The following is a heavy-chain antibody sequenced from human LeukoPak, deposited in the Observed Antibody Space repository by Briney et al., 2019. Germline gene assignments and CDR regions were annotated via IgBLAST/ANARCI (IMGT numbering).Heavy chain of an antibody. V-gene: IGHV3-48*03. CDR1: GFTFSSYE. CDR3: ARSKLLLPDGMDV. D-gene: IGHD2/OR15-2a*01. Sequence: GGSLRLSCAASGFTFSSYEMNWVRQAPGKGLEWVSYISSSGSTIYYADSVKGRFAISRDNAKNSLYLQMNSLRAEDTAVYYCARSKLLLPDGMDVWGKGTTVTVSS. J-gene: IGHJ6*04. CDR2: ISSSGSTI.